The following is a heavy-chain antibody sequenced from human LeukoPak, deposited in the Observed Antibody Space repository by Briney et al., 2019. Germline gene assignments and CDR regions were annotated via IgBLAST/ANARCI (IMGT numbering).Heavy chain of an antibody. D-gene: IGHD5-24*01. V-gene: IGHV4-30-2*01. J-gene: IGHJ4*02. CDR3: ARVQMATIDY. CDR2: IYHSGST. CDR1: GGSFSGYS. Sequence: SETLSLTCAVYGGSFSGYSWSWIRQPPGKGLEWIGYIYHSGSTYYNPSLKSRVTISVDRSKNQFSLKLSSVTAADTAVYYCARVQMATIDYWGQGTLVTVSS.